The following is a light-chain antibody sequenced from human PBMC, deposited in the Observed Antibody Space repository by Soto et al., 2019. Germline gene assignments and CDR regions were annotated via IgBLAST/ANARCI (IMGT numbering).Light chain of an antibody. J-gene: IGKJ5*01. Sequence: DIKMNQSPSTLPASVGDRVTITCRGSQHISSWLAWYQQKPRTAPKLLIYHASTLESGVPSRFSGSGAGTEFTLTISSLQPEDFAVYYCQQYTNWPPNTFGQGTRLEIK. V-gene: IGKV1-5*01. CDR3: QQYTNWPPNT. CDR2: HAS. CDR1: QHISSW.